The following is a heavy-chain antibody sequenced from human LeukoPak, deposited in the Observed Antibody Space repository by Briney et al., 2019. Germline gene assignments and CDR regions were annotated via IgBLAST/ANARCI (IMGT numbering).Heavy chain of an antibody. Sequence: PGRSLRLSCAASGFTFSSYGMHWVRQAPGKGLEWVAVISYDGSNKYYADSVKGRFTISRDNSKNTLYLQMNSLRAEDTAVYYCAKDLLYCSGGSCYWGQGTLVTVSS. V-gene: IGHV3-30*18. D-gene: IGHD2-15*01. CDR2: ISYDGSNK. J-gene: IGHJ4*02. CDR1: GFTFSSYG. CDR3: AKDLLYCSGGSCY.